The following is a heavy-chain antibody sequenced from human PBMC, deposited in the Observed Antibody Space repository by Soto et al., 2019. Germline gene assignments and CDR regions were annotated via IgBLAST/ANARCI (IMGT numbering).Heavy chain of an antibody. Sequence: QAQLVQYGAVVKKPGSSVVVSCRASRITVGSFIISWVRQAPGQGLEWMGKTAPMFKQTFYARRFEGRVTITADTSANTVYMELTDLRFEDTAVYYCTTLGPWGQGTQVTVS. D-gene: IGHD3-3*01. J-gene: IGHJ5*02. CDR2: TAPMFKQT. CDR1: RITVGSFI. V-gene: IGHV1-69*02. CDR3: TTLGP.